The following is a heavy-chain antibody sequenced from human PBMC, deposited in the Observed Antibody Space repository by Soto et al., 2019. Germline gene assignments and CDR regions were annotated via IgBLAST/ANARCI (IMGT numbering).Heavy chain of an antibody. Sequence: SETLSLTCTVSGSSISSSSYYWGWIRQPPGKGLEWIGSIYYSGSTYYNPSLKSRVTISVDTSKNQFSLKLSSVTAADTAVYYCARSVIVVVVAARPNWFDPWGQGTLVTVSS. CDR2: IYYSGST. V-gene: IGHV4-39*01. CDR3: ARSVIVVVVAARPNWFDP. CDR1: GSSISSSSYY. J-gene: IGHJ5*02. D-gene: IGHD2-15*01.